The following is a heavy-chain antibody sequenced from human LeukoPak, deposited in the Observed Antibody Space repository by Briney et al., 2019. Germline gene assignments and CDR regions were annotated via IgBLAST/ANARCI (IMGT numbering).Heavy chain of an antibody. CDR1: GYTFTSYA. J-gene: IGHJ4*02. Sequence: ASVKVSCKASGYTFTSYAMHWVRQAPGQRLEWMGWINAGNGNTKYSQKFQGRVTITRDTSASTAYMELSSLRSEDTAVYYCARDQQENYYDSSGLPDYWGQGTLVTVSS. D-gene: IGHD3-22*01. V-gene: IGHV1-3*01. CDR2: INAGNGNT. CDR3: ARDQQENYYDSSGLPDY.